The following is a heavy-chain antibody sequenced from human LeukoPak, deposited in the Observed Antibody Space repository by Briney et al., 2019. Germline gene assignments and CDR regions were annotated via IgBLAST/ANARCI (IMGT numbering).Heavy chain of an antibody. D-gene: IGHD3-10*01. CDR3: ATRYASGSYHFGY. Sequence: PSETLSLTCTVSGGSISSGGYYWSWIRQHPGKGLEWIGYIYYSGSTYYNPSLKSRVTISVDTSKNQFSLKLSSVTAADTAVYYCATRYASGSYHFGYWGQGTLVTVSS. CDR2: IYYSGST. J-gene: IGHJ4*02. V-gene: IGHV4-31*03. CDR1: GGSISSGGYY.